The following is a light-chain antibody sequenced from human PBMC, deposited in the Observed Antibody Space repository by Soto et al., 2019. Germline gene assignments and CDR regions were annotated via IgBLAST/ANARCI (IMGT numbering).Light chain of an antibody. V-gene: IGKV3-11*01. J-gene: IGKJ1*01. CDR1: QSVTNY. CDR3: QQRSNWPLT. CDR2: DSS. Sequence: DILLTPSPGTLSLSPGSRSTLTWRASQSVTNYIAWYQQRPGQPTKLLIYDSSNRATGVPARFSASGSGTDFTPTTTRLEPEDFAVYYCQQRSNWPLTFGKGTKVEI.